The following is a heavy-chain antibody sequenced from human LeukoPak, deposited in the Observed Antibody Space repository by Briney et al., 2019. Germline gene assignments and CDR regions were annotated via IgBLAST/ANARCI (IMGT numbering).Heavy chain of an antibody. D-gene: IGHD6-19*01. V-gene: IGHV3-9*01. CDR1: GFTFGDYY. CDR3: ARAYKDRSLAGKKEFFQH. Sequence: GGSLRLSCVASGFTFGDYYMHWVRQAPGKGLEWVSGISRNRDKIGYADSVKGRFTISRDNANNFLYLQMNSLRAEDTALYYCARAYKDRSLAGKKEFFQHWGQGTLVTVSS. J-gene: IGHJ1*01. CDR2: ISRNRDKI.